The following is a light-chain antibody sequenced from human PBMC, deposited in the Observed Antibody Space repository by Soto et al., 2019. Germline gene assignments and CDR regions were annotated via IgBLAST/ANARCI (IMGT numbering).Light chain of an antibody. CDR3: QQYNNWPYT. J-gene: IGKJ3*01. CDR2: GAS. V-gene: IGKV3D-15*01. CDR1: QSVSTK. Sequence: MVMTQSPATLSVSPGERATLSCRASQSVSTKLAWYQQKPGQAPRLLIYGASTRATGIPARFSGSGSETDVTLTISSMQSEYFAVYYCQQYNNWPYTFGPGTRVDI.